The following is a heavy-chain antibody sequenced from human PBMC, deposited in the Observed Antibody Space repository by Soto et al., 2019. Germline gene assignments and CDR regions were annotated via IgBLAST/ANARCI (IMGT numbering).Heavy chain of an antibody. CDR3: ARDYTSWFGDYYYYYYGMDV. D-gene: IGHD3-10*01. J-gene: IGHJ6*02. V-gene: IGHV3-7*03. CDR1: GFTFSSYW. Sequence: GSLRLSCAASGFTFSSYWMSWVRQAPGKGLEWVANIKQDGSERYYVDSVKGRFTISRDNAKNSLYLQMNSLRAEDTAVYYCARDYTSWFGDYYYYYYGMDVWGQGTTVTVSS. CDR2: IKQDGSER.